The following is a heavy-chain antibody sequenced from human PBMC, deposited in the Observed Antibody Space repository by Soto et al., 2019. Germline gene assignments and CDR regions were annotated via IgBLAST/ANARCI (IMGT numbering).Heavy chain of an antibody. CDR2: ISSSSTI. V-gene: IGHV3-48*01. Sequence: PGGSLRLSCAASGFTFSSYSMNWVRQAPGKGLEWVSYISSSSTIYYADSVKGRFTISRDNAKNSLYLQMNSLRAEDTAVYYCASARYYDILSSDYWGQGTLVTVSS. J-gene: IGHJ4*02. CDR3: ASARYYDILSSDY. D-gene: IGHD3-9*01. CDR1: GFTFSSYS.